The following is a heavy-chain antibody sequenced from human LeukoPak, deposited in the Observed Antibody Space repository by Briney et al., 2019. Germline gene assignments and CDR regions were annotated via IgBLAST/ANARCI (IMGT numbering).Heavy chain of an antibody. CDR2: IYYSGST. CDR3: ARVRKTSVGGTVGYFDY. CDR1: GGSISSGGYY. Sequence: SQTLSLTCTVSGGSISSGGYYWSWIRQHPGKGLEWIGYIYYSGSTYYNPSLKSRVTISVVTSKNQFSLKLSSVTAADTAVYSCARVRKTSVGGTVGYFDYWGQGTLVTVSS. V-gene: IGHV4-31*03. D-gene: IGHD3-16*01. J-gene: IGHJ4*02.